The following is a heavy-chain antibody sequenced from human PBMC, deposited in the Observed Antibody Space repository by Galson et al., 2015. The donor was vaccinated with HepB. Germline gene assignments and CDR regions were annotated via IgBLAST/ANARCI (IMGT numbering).Heavy chain of an antibody. V-gene: IGHV5-51*01. D-gene: IGHD3-16*01. J-gene: IGHJ4*02. CDR3: ASLRGTDPLGFDY. CDR1: GYNFATHW. Sequence: QSGAEVKKPGESLKISCEGSGYNFATHWIGWVRQMPGKGLEWVGIIYPAYSDARYSPSFQGQVTISADKSISTAYLQWSSLKASDTAMYYCASLRGTDPLGFDYWGQGTLVTVSS. CDR2: IYPAYSDA.